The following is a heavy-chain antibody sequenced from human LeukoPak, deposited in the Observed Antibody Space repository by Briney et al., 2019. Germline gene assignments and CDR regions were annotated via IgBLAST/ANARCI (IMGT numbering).Heavy chain of an antibody. V-gene: IGHV1-2*04. CDR3: ARASPYYDSSGSDAFDI. D-gene: IGHD3-22*01. CDR2: INPNSGGT. J-gene: IGHJ3*02. Sequence: ASVKVSCKASGYTFTSYGISWVRQAPGQGLEWMGWINPNSGGTNYAQKFQGWVTMTRDTSISTAYMELSRLRSDDTAVYYCARASPYYDSSGSDAFDIWGQGTMVTVSS. CDR1: GYTFTSYG.